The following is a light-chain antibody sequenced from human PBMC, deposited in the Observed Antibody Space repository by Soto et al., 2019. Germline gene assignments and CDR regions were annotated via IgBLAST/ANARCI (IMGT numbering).Light chain of an antibody. J-gene: IGLJ2*01. CDR1: SSDVGGYNY. CDR2: DVS. CDR3: SSYTSRSTLV. V-gene: IGLV2-14*01. Sequence: QSALTQPASVSGSPGQSITISCTGTSSDVGGYNYVSWYQQHPGKAPKFIIYDVSNRPSGVSNRFSGSKSGNTASLTISGLQAEDEADFYCSSYTSRSTLVFGGGTKLTVL.